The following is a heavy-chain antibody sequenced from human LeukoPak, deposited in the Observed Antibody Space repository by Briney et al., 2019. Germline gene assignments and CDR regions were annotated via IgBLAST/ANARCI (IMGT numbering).Heavy chain of an antibody. J-gene: IGHJ5*02. D-gene: IGHD5-18*01. CDR3: ARTSRYSNRVNWFDP. CDR2: IYPGDSDT. CDR1: GYSFTSYW. Sequence: GESLKISCKGSGYSFTSYWIGWVRQMPGKGLEWMGIIYPGDSDTRYSPSFQGQVTISADKSISTAYLQWSSLKASDTAMYYCARTSRYSNRVNWFDPWGQGTLVTVSS. V-gene: IGHV5-51*01.